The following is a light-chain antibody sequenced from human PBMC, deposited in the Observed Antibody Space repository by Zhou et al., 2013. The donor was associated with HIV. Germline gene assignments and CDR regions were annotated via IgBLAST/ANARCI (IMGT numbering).Light chain of an antibody. Sequence: EIVLTQSPATLSLSPGERATLSCGASQSVSRRYLAWYQQKPGLAPRLLMYDASTRATGIPDRFSGSGSGTDFTLTISSLEPEDFAVYYCEQRSNWPPTLTFGQGTRLEI. V-gene: IGKV3D-20*02. CDR1: QSVSRRY. CDR2: DAS. J-gene: IGKJ5*01. CDR3: EQRSNWPPTLT.